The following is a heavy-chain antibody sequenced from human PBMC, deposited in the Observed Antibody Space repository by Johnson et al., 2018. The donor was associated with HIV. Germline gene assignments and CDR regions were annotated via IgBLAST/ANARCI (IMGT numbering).Heavy chain of an antibody. J-gene: IGHJ3*02. CDR3: AKVHIPARWSAAFDI. Sequence: QEQLVESGGGVVRPGGSLRLSCAASGFTFSDYGMHWVRQPPGKGLEWVAVIWFDGSNKYYADSVKGRFTIFRDNSKNTLYLQMSSLRTEDTAVYYCAKVHIPARWSAAFDIWGRGTLVTVSS. CDR1: GFTFSDYG. CDR2: IWFDGSNK. D-gene: IGHD6-6*01. V-gene: IGHV3-30*02.